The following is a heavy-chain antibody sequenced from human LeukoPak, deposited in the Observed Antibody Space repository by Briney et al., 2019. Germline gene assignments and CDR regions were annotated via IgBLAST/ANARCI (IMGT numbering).Heavy chain of an antibody. CDR3: TDSSSLS. CDR2: IRSKSDGGTA. J-gene: IGHJ4*02. Sequence: GSLRLSCAASGFTFSNAWMSWVRPAPGKGLEWVGRIRSKSDGGTAEYAAPVKDRFTMSRDDSKNTLYLQMNSLKSDDTAVYYCTDSSSLSWGQGTLVTVSS. V-gene: IGHV3-15*01. CDR1: GFTFSNAW. D-gene: IGHD6-19*01.